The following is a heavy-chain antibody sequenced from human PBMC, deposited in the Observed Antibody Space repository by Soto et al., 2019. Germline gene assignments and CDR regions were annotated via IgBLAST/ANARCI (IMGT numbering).Heavy chain of an antibody. CDR3: ARGKSGCSGGSCYLGLLDY. CDR2: MNPNSGNT. V-gene: IGHV1-8*01. Sequence: ASVKVSCKASGYTFTSYDINWVRQATGQGLEWMGWMNPNSGNTGYAQKFQGRVTMTRNTSISTAYMELGSLRSEDTAVYYCARGKSGCSGGSCYLGLLDYWGQGTLVTVSS. CDR1: GYTFTSYD. J-gene: IGHJ4*02. D-gene: IGHD2-15*01.